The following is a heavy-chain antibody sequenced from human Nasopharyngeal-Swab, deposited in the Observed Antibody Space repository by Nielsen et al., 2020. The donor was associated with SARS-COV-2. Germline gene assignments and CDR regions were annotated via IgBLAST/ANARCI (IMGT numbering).Heavy chain of an antibody. D-gene: IGHD3-9*01. J-gene: IGHJ4*02. CDR3: TTDRNTDYDILTGYHEYPDY. CDR2: IKSKTDGGTT. CDR1: GFTFSSYA. V-gene: IGHV3-15*01. Sequence: GGSLRLSCAASGFTFSSYAMHWVRQAPGKGLEWVGRIKSKTDGGTTDYAAPVKGRFTISRDDSKNTLYLQMNSLKTEDTAVYYCTTDRNTDYDILTGYHEYPDYWGQGTLVTVSS.